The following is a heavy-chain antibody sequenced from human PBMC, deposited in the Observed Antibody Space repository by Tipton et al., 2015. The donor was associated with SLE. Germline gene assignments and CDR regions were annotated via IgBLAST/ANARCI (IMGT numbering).Heavy chain of an antibody. J-gene: IGHJ4*02. CDR2: ISAYNGNT. Sequence: QSGAEVKKPGAPVKISCKASGYTFTSNGISWVRQAPGQGLEWMGWISAYNGNTNYAQKLQGRVTMTTDTSTSTAYMELRSLTSDDTAVYYCAREKDDGWELLPHYFDYWGQGALVTVSS. D-gene: IGHD1-26*01. CDR1: GYTFTSNG. V-gene: IGHV1-18*01. CDR3: AREKDDGWELLPHYFDY.